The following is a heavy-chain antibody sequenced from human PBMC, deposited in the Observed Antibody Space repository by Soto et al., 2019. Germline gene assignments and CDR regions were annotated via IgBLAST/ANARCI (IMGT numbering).Heavy chain of an antibody. CDR1: GYTFTSHY. CDR3: ARAIVGASTTTFRPRGKGYGNDY. J-gene: IGHJ4*02. V-gene: IGHV1-46*01. Sequence: QVQLVQSGAEVKKPGASVKVSCKTSGYTFTSHYIHWVRQAPGQGLEWMGMIDPYDGTTTNAQRFQGRVTMTRDTSTTTVNMEMNSLRSEDTATYFCARAIVGASTTTFRPRGKGYGNDYWGEGTLVTVSS. D-gene: IGHD3-3*02. CDR2: IDPYDGTT.